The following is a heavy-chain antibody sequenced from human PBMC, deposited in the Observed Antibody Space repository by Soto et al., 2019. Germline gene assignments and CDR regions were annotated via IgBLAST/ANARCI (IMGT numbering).Heavy chain of an antibody. CDR1: GFSFSDHY. V-gene: IGHV3-72*01. D-gene: IGHD1-26*01. J-gene: IGHJ4*02. CDR3: AKEATNDQWELLHFDS. Sequence: GSLRLFCAAPGFSFSDHYMDWVRQAPGEGLEWLGRIRNKANGYTTEYAASVRGRISISRDDSKNSLFLQVTNLKIEDTAVYFCAKEATNDQWELLHFDSWGQGNLVTVSS. CDR2: IRNKANGYTT.